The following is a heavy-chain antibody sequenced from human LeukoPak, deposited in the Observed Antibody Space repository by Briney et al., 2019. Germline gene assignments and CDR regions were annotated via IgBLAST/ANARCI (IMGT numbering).Heavy chain of an antibody. CDR1: GFTFSSYA. CDR3: ARDGGPYCSSTSCYGDY. D-gene: IGHD2-2*01. J-gene: IGHJ4*02. CDR2: ISGSGGST. V-gene: IGHV3-23*01. Sequence: GGSLRLSCAASGFTFSSYAMSWVRQAPGKGLEWVSAISGSGGSTYYADSVKGRFTISRDNSKNTLYLQMNSLRAGDTAVYYCARDGGPYCSSTSCYGDYWGQGTLVTVSS.